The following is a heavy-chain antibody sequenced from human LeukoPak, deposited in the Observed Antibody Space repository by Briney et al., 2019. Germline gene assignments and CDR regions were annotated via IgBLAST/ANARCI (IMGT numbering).Heavy chain of an antibody. CDR3: ASDLTGYCTNGVCDYYYGMDV. CDR2: IYYSGST. CDR1: GGSISSYY. Sequence: SETLSLTCTVSGGSISSYYWSWIRQPPGKGLEWIGYIYYSGSTNYNPSLKSRVTISVDTSKNQFSLKLSSVTAADTAVYYCASDLTGYCTNGVCDYYYGMDVWGQGTTVTVSS. J-gene: IGHJ6*02. V-gene: IGHV4-59*01. D-gene: IGHD2-8*01.